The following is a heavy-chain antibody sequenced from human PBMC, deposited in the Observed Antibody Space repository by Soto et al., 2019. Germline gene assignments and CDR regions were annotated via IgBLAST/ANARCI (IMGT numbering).Heavy chain of an antibody. D-gene: IGHD2-2*02. CDR3: AKDLYTVPGAFDI. J-gene: IGHJ3*02. CDR2: ISSSGGST. CDR1: RFTFSSYA. Sequence: GGSLRLSCAGSRFTFSSYAMNWVRQAPGKGLEWVSGISSSGGSTYYADSVKGRFTISRDNSKNTLYLQMNSLRAEDTALYYCAKDLYTVPGAFDIWGQGTMVTVSS. V-gene: IGHV3-23*01.